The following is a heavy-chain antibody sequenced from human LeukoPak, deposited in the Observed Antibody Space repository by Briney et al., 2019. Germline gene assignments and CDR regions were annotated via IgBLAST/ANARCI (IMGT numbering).Heavy chain of an antibody. CDR2: IKSKTDGGTT. V-gene: IGHV3-15*01. Sequence: GGSLRLSCAASGFTFSNAWMSWVRQAPGKGLEWVGRIKSKTDGGTTDYAAPVKGRFTISRDGSKNTLYLQMNSLKTEDTAVYYCTTGRWRGDAFDIWGQGTMVTVSS. D-gene: IGHD3-10*01. CDR3: TTGRWRGDAFDI. CDR1: GFTFSNAW. J-gene: IGHJ3*02.